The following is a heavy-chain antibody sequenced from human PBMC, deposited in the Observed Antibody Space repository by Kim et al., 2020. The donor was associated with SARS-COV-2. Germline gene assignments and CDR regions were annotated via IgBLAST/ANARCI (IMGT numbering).Heavy chain of an antibody. V-gene: IGHV1-58*02. Sequence: SVKVSCKASGFTFTSSAMQWVRQARGQRLEWIGWIVVGSGNTNYAQKFQERVTITRDMSTSTAYMELSSLRSEDTAVYYCAAVSGPYSGSYYAFDIWGQGTMVTVSS. CDR2: IVVGSGNT. CDR1: GFTFTSSA. D-gene: IGHD1-26*01. J-gene: IGHJ3*02. CDR3: AAVSGPYSGSYYAFDI.